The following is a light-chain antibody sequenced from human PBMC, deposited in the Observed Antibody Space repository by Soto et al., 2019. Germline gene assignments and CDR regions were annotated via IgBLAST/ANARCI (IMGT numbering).Light chain of an antibody. CDR2: EVS. CDR1: SSDVGGYNY. V-gene: IGLV2-14*01. J-gene: IGLJ1*01. Sequence: QSVLTQPASVSGSPGQSITIAGTGTSSDVGGYNYVSWYQQHPGKAPKLMIYEVSTRPSGVSNRFSGSKSGNTASLTISGLQAEDEADYYCSSYTSSQRVFGTGTKLTVL. CDR3: SSYTSSQRV.